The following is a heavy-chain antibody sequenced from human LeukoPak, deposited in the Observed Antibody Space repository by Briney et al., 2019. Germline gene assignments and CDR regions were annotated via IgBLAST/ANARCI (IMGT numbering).Heavy chain of an antibody. CDR3: ARLGSSGWYIDY. D-gene: IGHD6-19*01. V-gene: IGHV4-39*01. Sequence: SETLSLTCTVSGGSISSSSYYWGWLRQPPGRGLEWIGSIYYSGSSYYNPSIKRCITISVDTFKNQCFQKLSSVTAADTAVYYCARLGSSGWYIDYWGQGTLVTVSS. J-gene: IGHJ4*02. CDR1: GGSISSSSYY. CDR2: IYYSGSS.